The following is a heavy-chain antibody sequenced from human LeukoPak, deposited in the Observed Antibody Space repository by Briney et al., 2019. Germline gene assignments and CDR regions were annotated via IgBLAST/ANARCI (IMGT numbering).Heavy chain of an antibody. D-gene: IGHD3-10*01. Sequence: PGGSLRLSCAASEFTFSSYEMNWVRQAPGKGLEWVSYISRSGNTIYYADSVKGRFTISRDNAKDSLYLQMNSLRAEDTAVYYCAKGPRFSGTYYFDYWGQGTLVTVSS. CDR3: AKGPRFSGTYYFDY. V-gene: IGHV3-48*03. CDR2: ISRSGNTI. CDR1: EFTFSSYE. J-gene: IGHJ4*02.